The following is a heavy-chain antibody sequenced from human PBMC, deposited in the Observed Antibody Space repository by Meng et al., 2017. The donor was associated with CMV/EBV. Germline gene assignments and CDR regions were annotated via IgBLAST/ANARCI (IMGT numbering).Heavy chain of an antibody. D-gene: IGHD1-1*01. CDR3: ARGYMGARWGDFDY. CDR2: IRYDGSNK. J-gene: IGHJ4*02. Sequence: GESLKISCAASGFTFSSYGMHWVRQAPGKGLEWVAFIRYDGSNKYYADSVKGRFTISRDNSKNTLYLQMNSLRAEDTAVYYCARGYMGARWGDFDYWGQGTLVTVSS. V-gene: IGHV3-30*02. CDR1: GFTFSSYG.